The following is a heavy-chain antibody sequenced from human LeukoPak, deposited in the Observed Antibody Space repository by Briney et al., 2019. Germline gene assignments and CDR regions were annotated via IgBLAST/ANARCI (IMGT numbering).Heavy chain of an antibody. V-gene: IGHV4-39*01. Sequence: PSETLSLTCTVSGGSISSSSAYWGWIRQPPGKGLEWIGSIYYSKNTYYNPALKSRVTISADTSKNQFSLTLGSVSATDTAVYYCVSPRGFSYGYFDYWGQGTLVTVSS. CDR2: IYYSKNT. CDR1: GGSISSSSAY. D-gene: IGHD5-18*01. CDR3: VSPRGFSYGYFDY. J-gene: IGHJ4*02.